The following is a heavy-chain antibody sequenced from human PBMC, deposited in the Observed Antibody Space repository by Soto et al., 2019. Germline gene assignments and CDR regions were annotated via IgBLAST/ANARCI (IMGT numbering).Heavy chain of an antibody. CDR3: AKGYNYYDSSGIKYYYGMDV. CDR1: GFTFSSYG. J-gene: IGHJ6*02. Sequence: PGGSLRLSCAASGFTFSSYGMHWVRQAPGKGLEWVAVISYDGSNKYYADSVKGRFTISRDNSKNTLYLQMNSLRAEDTAVYYCAKGYNYYDSSGIKYYYGMDVWGQGTTVTVSS. V-gene: IGHV3-30*18. D-gene: IGHD3-22*01. CDR2: ISYDGSNK.